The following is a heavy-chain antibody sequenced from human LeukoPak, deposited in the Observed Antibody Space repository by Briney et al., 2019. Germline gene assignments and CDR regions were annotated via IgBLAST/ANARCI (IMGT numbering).Heavy chain of an antibody. CDR2: IYHSGST. V-gene: IGHV4-30-2*01. J-gene: IGHJ3*02. Sequence: SETLSLTCAVSGGSISSGGYSWSWIRQPPGKGLEWIGYIYHSGSTYYNPSLKSRVTISVDRSKNQFSLKLSSVTAADTAVYCCAHGGSGNGPGAFDIWGQGTMVTVSS. D-gene: IGHD3-10*01. CDR1: GGSISSGGYS. CDR3: AHGGSGNGPGAFDI.